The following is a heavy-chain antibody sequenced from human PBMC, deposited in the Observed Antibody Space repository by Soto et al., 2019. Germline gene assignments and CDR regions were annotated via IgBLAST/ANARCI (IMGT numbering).Heavy chain of an antibody. J-gene: IGHJ4*02. V-gene: IGHV4-59*01. Sequence: SETLSLTCTVSGGSISSYYWSWIRQPPGKGLEWIGYIYYSGSTNYNPSLKSRVTISVDTSKNQFSLKLSSVTAADTAVYYCARMTLDDYFDYWGQGTLVTVAS. CDR2: IYYSGST. CDR3: ARMTLDDYFDY. D-gene: IGHD2-21*02. CDR1: GGSISSYY.